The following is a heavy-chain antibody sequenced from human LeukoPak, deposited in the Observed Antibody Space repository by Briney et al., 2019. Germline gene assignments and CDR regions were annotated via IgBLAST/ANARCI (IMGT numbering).Heavy chain of an antibody. CDR3: ARETTAFDNWFDP. Sequence: SETLSLTCTGSGVSISSGGYYWSWIRQHPGKGLEGIGYIYYSGSTYYNPSLKSRVTISVDTSKNQFSLKLSSVTAADTAVYYCARETTAFDNWFDPWGQGTLVTVSS. V-gene: IGHV4-31*03. D-gene: IGHD1-7*01. CDR2: IYYSGST. CDR1: GVSISSGGYY. J-gene: IGHJ5*02.